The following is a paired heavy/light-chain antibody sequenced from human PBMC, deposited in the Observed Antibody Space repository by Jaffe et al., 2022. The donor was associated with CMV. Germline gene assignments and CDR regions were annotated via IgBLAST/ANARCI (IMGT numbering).Light chain of an antibody. CDR3: MQGIHLPPDT. CDR2: EVS. V-gene: IGKV2-29*02. Sequence: DIVMTQTPLSLSVTPGQPASISCKSSQSLLHSDGKTYLYWYLQKPGQSPQLLIYEVSSRFSGVPDRFSGSGSGTDFTLKISRVEAEDVGVYYCMQGIHLPPDTFGQGTKLEIK. J-gene: IGKJ2*01. CDR1: QSLLHSDGKTY.
Heavy chain of an antibody. CDR3: AKAGVKLSGSYLGAYYYGMDV. CDR2: ISGSGGST. V-gene: IGHV3-23*01. Sequence: EVQLLESGGGLVQPGGSLRLSCAASGFTFSSYAMSWVRQAPGKGLEWVSAISGSGGSTYYADSVKGRFTISRDNSKNTLYLQMNSLRAEDTAVYYCAKAGVKLSGSYLGAYYYGMDVWGQGTTVTVSS. CDR1: GFTFSSYA. J-gene: IGHJ6*02. D-gene: IGHD1-26*01.